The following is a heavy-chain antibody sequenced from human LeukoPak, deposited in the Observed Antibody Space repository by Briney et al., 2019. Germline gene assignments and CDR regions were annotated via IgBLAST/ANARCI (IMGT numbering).Heavy chain of an antibody. Sequence: GASVKVSCKTSGYTFTAYYMHWLRQAPGQGLEWMGWINPNSGGTNYAQKFQGRVTMTRDTSISTAYMELSRLRSDDTAVYYCASGDIAAAQGFDPWGQGTLVTVSS. CDR1: GYTFTAYY. CDR2: INPNSGGT. V-gene: IGHV1-2*02. CDR3: ASGDIAAAQGFDP. J-gene: IGHJ5*02. D-gene: IGHD6-13*01.